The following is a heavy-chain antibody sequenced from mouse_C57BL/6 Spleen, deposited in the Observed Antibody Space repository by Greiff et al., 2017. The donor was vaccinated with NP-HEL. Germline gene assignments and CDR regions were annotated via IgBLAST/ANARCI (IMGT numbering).Heavy chain of an antibody. D-gene: IGHD1-1*01. J-gene: IGHJ4*01. CDR3: ARDYYYGSSYPYCYAMDY. V-gene: IGHV14-2*01. CDR1: GFNIKDYY. CDR2: IDPEDGET. Sequence: EVQLQQSGAELVKPGASVKLSCTASGFNIKDYYMHWVKQRTEQGLEWIGRIDPEDGETKYAPKFQGKATITADTSSNTAYLQLSSLTSEDTAVYYSARDYYYGSSYPYCYAMDYWGQGTSVAVSS.